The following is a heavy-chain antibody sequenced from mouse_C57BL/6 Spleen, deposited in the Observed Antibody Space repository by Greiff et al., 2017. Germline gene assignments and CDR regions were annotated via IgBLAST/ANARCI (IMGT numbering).Heavy chain of an antibody. Sequence: VQLQQSGAELARPGASVKLSCKASGYTFTSYGISWVKQRTGQGLEWIGEIYPGSGSTNYNEKFKSKATLTVDTSSSTAYMQLSSLTSEDSAVYYCARKDYGSSFAYWGQGTLVTVSA. V-gene: IGHV1-81*01. J-gene: IGHJ3*01. CDR3: ARKDYGSSFAY. D-gene: IGHD1-1*01. CDR2: IYPGSGST. CDR1: GYTFTSYG.